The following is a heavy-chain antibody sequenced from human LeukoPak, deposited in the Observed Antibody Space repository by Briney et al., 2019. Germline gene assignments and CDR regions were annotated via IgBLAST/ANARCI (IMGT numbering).Heavy chain of an antibody. CDR3: ARAAGGHYYDSSGYLNY. CDR1: GFTVSSNY. J-gene: IGHJ4*02. CDR2: IYSGGTT. V-gene: IGHV3-53*01. Sequence: GGSLRLSCAASGFTVSSNYMSWVCQAPGKGLEWASVIYSGGTTYYADSVKGRFTISRDNSKNTLYLQMNSLRAEDTAVYYCARAAGGHYYDSSGYLNYWGQGTLVTVSS. D-gene: IGHD3-22*01.